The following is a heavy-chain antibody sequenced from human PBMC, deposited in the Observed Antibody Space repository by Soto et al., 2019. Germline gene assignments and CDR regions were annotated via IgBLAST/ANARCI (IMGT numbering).Heavy chain of an antibody. CDR2: ISYDGSNK. D-gene: IGHD3-22*01. CDR3: ARDPYYYDSSGYLGQIQAYYYYGMDV. V-gene: IGHV3-30-3*01. Sequence: GGSLRLSCAASGFTFSSYAMHWVRQAPGKGLEWVAVISYDGSNKYYADSVKGRFTIPRDNSKNTLYLQMNSLRAEDTAVYYCARDPYYYDSSGYLGQIQAYYYYGMDVWGQGTTVTVSS. CDR1: GFTFSSYA. J-gene: IGHJ6*02.